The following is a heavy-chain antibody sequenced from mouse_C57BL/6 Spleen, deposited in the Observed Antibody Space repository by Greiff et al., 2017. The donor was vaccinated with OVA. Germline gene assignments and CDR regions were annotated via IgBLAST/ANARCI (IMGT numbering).Heavy chain of an antibody. J-gene: IGHJ2*01. CDR3: ARKVAGTGSDFDY. D-gene: IGHD4-1*01. V-gene: IGHV1-7*01. CDR2: INPSSGYT. Sequence: QVQLKESGAELAKPGASVKLSCKASGYTFTSYWMHWVKQRPGQGLEWIGYINPSSGYTKYNQKFKDKATLTADKSSSTAYMQLSSLTYEDSAVYYCARKVAGTGSDFDYWGQGTTLTVSS. CDR1: GYTFTSYW.